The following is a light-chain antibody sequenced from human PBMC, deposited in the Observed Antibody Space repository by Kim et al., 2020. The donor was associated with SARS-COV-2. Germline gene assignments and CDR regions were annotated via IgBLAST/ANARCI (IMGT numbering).Light chain of an antibody. CDR1: KSVASW. Sequence: ASVGQPATIPGRARKSVASWLAWFQPKAGKPPKHLIYTASPFEGGVPPRFSGSGSGTEFTLPINSLQPADFATYYCQQYPSYPDIFGQGTKL. V-gene: IGKV1-5*03. J-gene: IGKJ2*01. CDR2: TAS. CDR3: QQYPSYPDI.